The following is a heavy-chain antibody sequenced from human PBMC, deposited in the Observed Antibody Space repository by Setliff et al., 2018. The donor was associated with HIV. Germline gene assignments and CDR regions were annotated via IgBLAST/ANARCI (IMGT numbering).Heavy chain of an antibody. CDR1: GFTFSDYY. CDR3: AAQDMAAAVDY. J-gene: IGHJ4*02. D-gene: IGHD6-13*01. V-gene: IGHV3-11*04. CDR2: ISSTSSTI. Sequence: GSLRLSCAASGFTFSDYYMTWIRQAPGNGLERVSYISSTSSTIYYADSVKGRFTISRDNTKNSLYLQMNSLRAEDTAVYYCAAQDMAAAVDYWGQGTLVTVSS.